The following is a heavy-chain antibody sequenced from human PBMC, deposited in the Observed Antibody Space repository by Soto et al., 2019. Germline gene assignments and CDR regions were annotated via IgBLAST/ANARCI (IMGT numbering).Heavy chain of an antibody. CDR3: SRGILV. J-gene: IGHJ4*02. CDR1: GGSMNSGGYC. V-gene: IGHV4-31*03. Sequence: QVQLQESGPGPVKPSQTLSLTCTVSGGSMNSGGYCWNWIRQHPGEGLEWIGCISYGGTTSYNPSLKSRVTISVDTSKNQFSLKLSSVTAADTAVYYCSRGILVWGQGTLITVSS. CDR2: ISYGGTT. D-gene: IGHD2-15*01.